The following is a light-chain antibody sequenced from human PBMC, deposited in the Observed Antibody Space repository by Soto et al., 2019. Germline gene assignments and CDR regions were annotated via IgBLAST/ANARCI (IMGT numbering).Light chain of an antibody. CDR1: QNIGQNY. CDR3: QQYGNSPLYS. Sequence: EIVLTQSPGTLSLSQGERATLSCRASQNIGQNYLAWYQQRPGQAPRLLIYDASKRAVDVPDRFSGSGSGTDFTLTISRLEPGGFAVYYCQQYGNSPLYSFAQGTKL. V-gene: IGKV3-20*01. CDR2: DAS. J-gene: IGKJ2*01.